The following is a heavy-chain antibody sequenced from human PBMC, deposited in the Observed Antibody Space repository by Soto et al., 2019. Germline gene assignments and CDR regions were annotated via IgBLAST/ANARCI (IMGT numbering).Heavy chain of an antibody. D-gene: IGHD5-18*01. Sequence: VSVKVSCKASGYTFTRYYIHWVRQAPGQGLEWLGMINPGGGRTTYAQKIQGRVTMTRDTSTRTVYMELSSLRSGDTAVYYCARDRVGVDTVMIGWFVRWGQETLVTISS. J-gene: IGHJ5*02. CDR3: ARDRVGVDTVMIGWFVR. CDR1: GYTFTRYY. CDR2: INPGGGRT. V-gene: IGHV1-46*01.